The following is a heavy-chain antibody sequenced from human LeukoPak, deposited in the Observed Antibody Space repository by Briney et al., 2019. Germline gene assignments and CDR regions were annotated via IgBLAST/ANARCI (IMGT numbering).Heavy chain of an antibody. CDR3: ARDGTPIYSSGWVYMDV. V-gene: IGHV3-48*03. CDR2: ISASGTLT. D-gene: IGHD6-25*01. Sequence: GSLRLSCAASGFSFSSYEMNWVRQAPGKGLEWISYISASGTLTHYADSVEGRFTISRDNAKNSLYLQMNSLRGEDTAVNYCARDGTPIYSSGWVYMDVWGKGTTVTISS. CDR1: GFSFSSYE. J-gene: IGHJ6*04.